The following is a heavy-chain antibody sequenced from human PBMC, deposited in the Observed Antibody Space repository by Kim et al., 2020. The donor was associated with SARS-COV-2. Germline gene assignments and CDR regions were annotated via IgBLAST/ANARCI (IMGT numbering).Heavy chain of an antibody. Sequence: GSNKLYADAVERRFTVSRDNAKNTLYLQMNSLRAEDTAVYYCARSRELDVWGQGTTVTVSS. CDR2: GSNK. J-gene: IGHJ6*02. D-gene: IGHD2-2*01. V-gene: IGHV3-74*01. CDR3: ARSRELDV.